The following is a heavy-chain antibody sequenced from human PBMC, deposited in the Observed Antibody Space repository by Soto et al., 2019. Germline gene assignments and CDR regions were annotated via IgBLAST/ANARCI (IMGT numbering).Heavy chain of an antibody. V-gene: IGHV3-21*01. CDR1: GFPSSSYS. CDR2: ISSSSSYI. J-gene: IGHJ6*02. D-gene: IGHD2-2*01. CDR3: ARVRSRYCSSTSCSDGMDV. Sequence: GVSLRLSCSASGFPSSSYSMNWVRPAQGKGLEWVSSISSSSSYIYYADSVKGRFTISRDNAKNSLYLQMNSLRAEDTAVYYCARVRSRYCSSTSCSDGMDVWGQGTTVTVSS.